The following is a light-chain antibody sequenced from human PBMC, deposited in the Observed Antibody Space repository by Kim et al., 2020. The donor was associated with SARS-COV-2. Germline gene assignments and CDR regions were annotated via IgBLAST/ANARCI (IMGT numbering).Light chain of an antibody. CDR3: QQYYSYPRT. CDR1: QGISSY. V-gene: IGKV1-8*01. CDR2: AAS. J-gene: IGKJ2*01. Sequence: SSSTGDRVTLACRASQGISSYLAWYQQKPGKAPKLLIYAASTLQSGVPSRFSGSGSGTDFTLTISCLQSEDFATYYCQQYYSYPRTFGQGTKLEI.